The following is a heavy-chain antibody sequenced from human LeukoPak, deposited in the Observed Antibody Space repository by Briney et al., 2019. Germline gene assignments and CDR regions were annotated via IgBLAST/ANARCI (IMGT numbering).Heavy chain of an antibody. D-gene: IGHD3-22*01. CDR3: ARRRDSGYGGYYFDY. V-gene: IGHV3-9*01. Sequence: GGSLRLSCAASGFTFDDYAMHWVRQAPWKGLEWVSCISWNSGSIGYADSVKGRFTISRDNAKNSLYLQMNSLRAEDTALYHCARRRDSGYGGYYFDYWGQGTLVTVSS. CDR1: GFTFDDYA. J-gene: IGHJ4*02. CDR2: ISWNSGSI.